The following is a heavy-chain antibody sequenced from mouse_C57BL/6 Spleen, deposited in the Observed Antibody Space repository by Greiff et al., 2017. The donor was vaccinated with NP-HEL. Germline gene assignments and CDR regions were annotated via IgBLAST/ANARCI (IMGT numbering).Heavy chain of an antibody. J-gene: IGHJ2*01. D-gene: IGHD3-2*02. CDR1: GYTFTSYW. CDR3: ARGGSGPFDY. CDR2: IDPSDSYT. V-gene: IGHV1-59*01. Sequence: QVQLQQPGAELVRPGTSVKLSCKASGYTFTSYWMHWVKQRPGQGLEWIGVIDPSDSYTNYNQKFKGKATLTVDTSSSTAYMQLSSLTSEDSAVYYCARGGSGPFDYWGQGTTLTVSS.